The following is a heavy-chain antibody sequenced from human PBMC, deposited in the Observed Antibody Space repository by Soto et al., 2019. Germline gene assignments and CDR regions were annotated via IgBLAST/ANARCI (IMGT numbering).Heavy chain of an antibody. V-gene: IGHV4-31*03. J-gene: IGHJ1*01. CDR3: ARAGINSFRFQD. CDR2: IYYYGST. D-gene: IGHD1-20*01. Sequence: SETLSLTCTVSGGSISSGGDYWSWIRQHPGKGLEWIGYIYYYGSTYYKSPLKSRASISIDTSQNQFSLKLTSVTAADTAVYCCARAGINSFRFQDWGQGTLVTVSS. CDR1: GGSISSGGDY.